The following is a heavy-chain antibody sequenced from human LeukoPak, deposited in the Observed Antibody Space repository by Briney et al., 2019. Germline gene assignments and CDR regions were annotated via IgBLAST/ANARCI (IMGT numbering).Heavy chain of an antibody. CDR2: IYTGGNT. CDR3: ARGHYGDYSFDY. J-gene: IGHJ4*02. V-gene: IGHV3-53*04. D-gene: IGHD4-17*01. Sequence: LPGGSLRLSCAASGFTVSSTYMSWVRQAPGKGLEWVSVIYTGGNTYYADSVKGRFTISRHNSNNTLYPQMNSLRVEDTAVYYCARGHYGDYSFDYWGQGTLVTVSS. CDR1: GFTVSSTY.